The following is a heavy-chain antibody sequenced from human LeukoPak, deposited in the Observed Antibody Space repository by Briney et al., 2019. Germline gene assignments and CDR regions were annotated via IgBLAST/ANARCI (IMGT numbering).Heavy chain of an antibody. J-gene: IGHJ5*02. CDR3: ARRDSGSYSGWFDP. V-gene: IGHV4-59*05. Sequence: PSETLSLTCTVSGGSISSYYWSWIRQPPGKGLEWIGSIYYSGSTYYNPSLKSRVTISVDTSKNQFSLKLSSVTAADTAVYYCARRDSGSYSGWFDPWGQGTLVTVSS. CDR1: GGSISSYY. D-gene: IGHD1-26*01. CDR2: IYYSGST.